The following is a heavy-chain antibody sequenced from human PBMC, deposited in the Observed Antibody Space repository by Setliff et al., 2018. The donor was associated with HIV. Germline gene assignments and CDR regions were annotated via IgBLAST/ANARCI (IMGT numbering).Heavy chain of an antibody. CDR2: ISGYNGNT. CDR3: AAIAAAALRGTFDI. J-gene: IGHJ3*02. D-gene: IGHD6-13*01. V-gene: IGHV1-18*01. Sequence: ASVKVSCKASGYTFTCYGISWVRQAPGQGLEWMGWISGYNGNTNYAQKLQGRVTMTTDTSTSTAYMELRSLRSDDTAVYYCAAIAAAALRGTFDIWGQGTMVTVSS. CDR1: GYTFTCYG.